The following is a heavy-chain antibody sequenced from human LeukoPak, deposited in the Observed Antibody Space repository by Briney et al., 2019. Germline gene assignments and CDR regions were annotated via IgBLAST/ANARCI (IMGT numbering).Heavy chain of an antibody. D-gene: IGHD2-8*01. CDR3: ARRRDVVLSPIGGFDY. CDR2: IYYGGNT. J-gene: IGHJ4*02. CDR1: GGSIGSSHYY. Sequence: PSETLSLICTVSGGSIGSSHYYWGWIRQPPGKGLEWIGSIYYGGNTYFNPSLKSRVTISVDTSKKQFSLKLRSVTAADTAVYYCARRRDVVLSPIGGFDYWGQGTLVTVSS. V-gene: IGHV4-39*01.